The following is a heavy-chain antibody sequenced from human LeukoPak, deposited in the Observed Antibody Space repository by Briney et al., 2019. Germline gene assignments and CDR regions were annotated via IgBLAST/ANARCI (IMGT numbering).Heavy chain of an antibody. CDR1: VDTFTGYY. Sequence: ASVKVSCKASVDTFTGYYMHSVRQAPGQGVEWMGCINPNSGVTKYAQRFQGRVTMTRDTSISTAYMELSRLRSDDTAVYYCARMTATQAALYWGQGALVTVSS. CDR2: INPNSGVT. CDR3: ARMTATQAALY. V-gene: IGHV1-2*02. D-gene: IGHD2-21*02. J-gene: IGHJ4*02.